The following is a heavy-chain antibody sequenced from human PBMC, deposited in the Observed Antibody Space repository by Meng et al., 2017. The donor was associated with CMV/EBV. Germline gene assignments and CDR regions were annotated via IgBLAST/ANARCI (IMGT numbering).Heavy chain of an antibody. Sequence: QVRRVRCVAEVEHAGTRLKVPYKDSGRTFSSYAIRWVRQAPGQGLEWMGGIIPIFGTANYAQKFQGRVTITADESTSTAYMELSSLRSEDTAVYYCARGSGAGTTWSYFDYWGQGTLVTVFS. J-gene: IGHJ4*02. V-gene: IGHV1-69*12. CDR1: GRTFSSYA. CDR2: IIPIFGTA. CDR3: ARGSGAGTTWSYFDY. D-gene: IGHD1-7*01.